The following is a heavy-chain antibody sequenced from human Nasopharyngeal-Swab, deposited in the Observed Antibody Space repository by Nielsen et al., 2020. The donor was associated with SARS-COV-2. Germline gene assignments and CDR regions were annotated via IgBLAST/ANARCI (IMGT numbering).Heavy chain of an antibody. J-gene: IGHJ3*02. Sequence: SETLSLTCTVSGGSISTYYWSWIRKPQGKGLEWIGYIYYSGSTNYNPSLKSRVTISVDTSKNQFSLKLSSVTAADTAVYYCARDPSPGIAVAGTGAFDIWGQGTMVTVSS. CDR2: IYYSGST. CDR3: ARDPSPGIAVAGTGAFDI. V-gene: IGHV4-59*01. CDR1: GGSISTYY. D-gene: IGHD6-19*01.